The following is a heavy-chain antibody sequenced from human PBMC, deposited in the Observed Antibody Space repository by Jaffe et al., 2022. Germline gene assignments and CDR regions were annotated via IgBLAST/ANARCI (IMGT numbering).Heavy chain of an antibody. V-gene: IGHV3-48*01. J-gene: IGHJ4*02. Sequence: EVQLVESGGGLVQPGGSLRLSCVASGFTFSSYSINWVRQAPGKGLEWVSHITGSSSTIYYADSVKGRFTISRDNAKNSLYLQMNSLRAEDTAVYYCARSSGHFDYWGQGTLVTVSS. D-gene: IGHD3-22*01. CDR3: ARSSGHFDY. CDR1: GFTFSSYS. CDR2: ITGSSSTI.